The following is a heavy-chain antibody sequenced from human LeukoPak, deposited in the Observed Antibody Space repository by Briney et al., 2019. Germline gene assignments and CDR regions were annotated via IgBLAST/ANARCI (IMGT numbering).Heavy chain of an antibody. J-gene: IGHJ4*02. CDR2: INHNSGGT. Sequence: GASVKVSRKPSVYTFTGYYMHWVGEAAGQAREWLGWINHNSGGTNYAQKFQGRVTMTRDTSISTAYMELSRLRSDDTAVYYCARDLIVGANPFDYWGQGTLVTVSS. D-gene: IGHD1-26*01. V-gene: IGHV1-2*02. CDR3: ARDLIVGANPFDY. CDR1: VYTFTGYY.